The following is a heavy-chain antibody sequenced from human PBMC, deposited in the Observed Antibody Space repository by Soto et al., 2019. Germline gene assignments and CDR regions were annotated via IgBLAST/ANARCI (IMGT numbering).Heavy chain of an antibody. D-gene: IGHD6-13*01. CDR2: ISYDGSNK. Sequence: QVQLVESGGGVVQPGRSLRLSCAASGFTFSSYGMHWVRQAPGKGLEWVAVISYDGSNKYYADSVKGRFTISRDNSKNTLYLQMNSLRAEDTAVYYCAKEAKSSWYYYYYYGMDVW. J-gene: IGHJ6*01. CDR3: AKEAKSSWYYYYYYGMDV. CDR1: GFTFSSYG. V-gene: IGHV3-30*18.